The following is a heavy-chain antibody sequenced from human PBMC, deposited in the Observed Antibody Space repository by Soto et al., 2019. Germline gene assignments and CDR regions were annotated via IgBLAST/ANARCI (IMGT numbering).Heavy chain of an antibody. J-gene: IGHJ6*02. CDR3: ANTNYDFWGMDV. D-gene: IGHD3-3*01. Sequence: LRLSCAASGFTFSDYGMHWVRQAPGKGLEWVAVISYDERNKYYADSVKGRFTISRDNSKNTLYLQMNSLRAEDTAMYYCANTNYDFWGMDVWGQGTTVTVSS. V-gene: IGHV3-30*18. CDR1: GFTFSDYG. CDR2: ISYDERNK.